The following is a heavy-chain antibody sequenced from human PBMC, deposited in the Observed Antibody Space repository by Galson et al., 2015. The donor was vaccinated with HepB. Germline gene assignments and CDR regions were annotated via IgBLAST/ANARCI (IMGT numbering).Heavy chain of an antibody. CDR2: ISSSSSYI. CDR3: ARDPLVIRGSGSYRDY. Sequence: SLRLSCAASGFTFSSYSMNWVRQAPGKGLEWVSSISSSSSYIYYADSVKGRFTISRDNAKNSLYLQMNSLGAEDTAVYYCARDPLVIRGSGSYRDYWGQGTLVTVSS. D-gene: IGHD3-10*01. J-gene: IGHJ4*02. CDR1: GFTFSSYS. V-gene: IGHV3-21*01.